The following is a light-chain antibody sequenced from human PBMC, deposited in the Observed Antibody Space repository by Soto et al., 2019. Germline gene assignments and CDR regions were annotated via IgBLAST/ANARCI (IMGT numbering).Light chain of an antibody. CDR3: QQYGSYSRT. CDR1: QSVSSSY. J-gene: IGKJ1*01. CDR2: GAS. Sequence: QTPFTLSLSHVEIATLSCRASQSVSSSYLAWYQQKPGQAPRLLIYGASSRTTGIPDRFSGSGSGTDFTLTISRLEPEDFAAYYCQQYGSYSRTFGQGTKVDI. V-gene: IGKV3-20*01.